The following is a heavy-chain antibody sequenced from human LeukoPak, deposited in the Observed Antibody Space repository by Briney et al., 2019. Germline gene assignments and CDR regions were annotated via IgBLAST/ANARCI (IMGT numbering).Heavy chain of an antibody. CDR1: GGTFISYA. J-gene: IGHJ4*02. Sequence: ASVKVSCKASGGTFISYAISWVRQAPGQGLEWMGWISGYNGDTNYAQKLQGRVAMTTDTSTSTAYMELRSLRSDDTAVYYCARGGSKYTYGRELDYWGQGTLVTVSS. CDR3: ARGGSKYTYGRELDY. V-gene: IGHV1-18*01. D-gene: IGHD5-18*01. CDR2: ISGYNGDT.